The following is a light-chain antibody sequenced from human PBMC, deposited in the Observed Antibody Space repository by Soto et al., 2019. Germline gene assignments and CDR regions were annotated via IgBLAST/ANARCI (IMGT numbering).Light chain of an antibody. V-gene: IGKV3-15*01. CDR3: QQYNNCPHT. CDR1: QSVSNN. J-gene: IGKJ2*01. CDR2: SAS. Sequence: EIVMTQSPATLSVSPGERATISCRASQSVSNNLAWYQQKPGQAPRLLIYSASTRATGIPARFSGSGSGTEFTLTISSLQSEDFAVYYCQQYNNCPHTFGQGTKLEIK.